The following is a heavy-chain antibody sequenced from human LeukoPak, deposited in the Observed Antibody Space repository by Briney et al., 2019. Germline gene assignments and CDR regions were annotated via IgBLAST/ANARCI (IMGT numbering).Heavy chain of an antibody. D-gene: IGHD2-2*01. CDR1: GGPISSGDYY. CDR2: IYYSGST. Sequence: SETLSLTCSVSGGPISSGDYYWSWIRQPPGKGLEWIGCIYYSGSTYYNPSLKSRVTISVDTSRNQFSLKLTSVTAADTAVYYCARDSRSCGSASCYPNYYYGMDVWGQGTTVIVSS. CDR3: ARDSRSCGSASCYPNYYYGMDV. J-gene: IGHJ6*02. V-gene: IGHV4-30-4*01.